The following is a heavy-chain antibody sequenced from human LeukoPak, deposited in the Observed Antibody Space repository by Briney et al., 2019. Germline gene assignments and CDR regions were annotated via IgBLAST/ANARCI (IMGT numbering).Heavy chain of an antibody. CDR1: GFTFSSYS. CDR3: ARDEDFVVVPAGPLAY. CDR2: ISSSSSYI. V-gene: IGHV3-21*01. D-gene: IGHD2-2*01. J-gene: IGHJ4*02. Sequence: GGSLRLSCAASGFTFSSYSMNWVRQAPGKGLEWVSSISSSSSYIYYADSVKGRFTISRDNAKNSLYLQMNSLRAEDTAVYYCARDEDFVVVPAGPLAYWGQGTLVTVSS.